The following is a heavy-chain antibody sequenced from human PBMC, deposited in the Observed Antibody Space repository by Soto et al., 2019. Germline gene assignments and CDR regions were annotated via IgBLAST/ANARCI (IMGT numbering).Heavy chain of an antibody. CDR2: IYYSGST. J-gene: IGHJ4*02. CDR1: GGSISSGGYY. V-gene: IGHV4-31*03. Sequence: QVQLQESGPGLVKPSQTLSLTCTVSGGSISSGGYYWSWIRQHPGKGLEWIGYIYYSGSTYYNPALKGRVTISVDTSKNQFSLKLSSVTAADTAVYYCGREGGIVGATAADYWGQGTLVTVSS. D-gene: IGHD1-26*01. CDR3: GREGGIVGATAADY.